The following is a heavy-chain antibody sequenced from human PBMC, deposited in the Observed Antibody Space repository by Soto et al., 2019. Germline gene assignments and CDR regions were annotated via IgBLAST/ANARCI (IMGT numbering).Heavy chain of an antibody. J-gene: IGHJ3*02. D-gene: IGHD5-18*01. V-gene: IGHV4-59*01. CDR2: IYYIGTT. CDR1: GGSISGYY. Sequence: SETLSLTCTVSGGSISGYYWNWIRQPPGKGLEYIGHIYYIGTTNYNPSLKSRATISVDTSKNQFSLKLTSVTAADTAVYFCARSGYKYGANAFDIWDQGTMVNVS. CDR3: ARSGYKYGANAFDI.